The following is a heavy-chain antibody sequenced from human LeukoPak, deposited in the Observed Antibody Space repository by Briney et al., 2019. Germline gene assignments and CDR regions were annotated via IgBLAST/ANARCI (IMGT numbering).Heavy chain of an antibody. J-gene: IGHJ5*02. V-gene: IGHV1-69*13. CDR3: ARGLVYSSSSWELNWFDP. CDR2: VIPFSGTA. Sequence: SVKVSCKASGHTFSSYVISWVRQAPGQGLEWMGGVIPFSGTAKYAQKFQGRVTITADESTTTAYMELSSLRSEDTAVYYCARGLVYSSSSWELNWFDPWGQGTLVTVSS. D-gene: IGHD6-6*01. CDR1: GHTFSSYV.